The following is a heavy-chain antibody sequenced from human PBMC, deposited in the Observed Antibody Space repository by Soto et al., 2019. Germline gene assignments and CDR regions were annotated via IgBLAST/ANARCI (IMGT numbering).Heavy chain of an antibody. D-gene: IGHD2-2*01. CDR1: RFTFSTYA. V-gene: IGHV3-23*01. J-gene: IGHJ4*02. CDR2: IIGSGGGT. Sequence: PGGSLRLSCAASRFTFSTYAMSWVRQAPGKGLEWVSAIIGSGGGTFYADSVKGRFTISRDNSKNTLYLQMNSLRAEDTAVYYCAKCDTSCYAPFDSWGQGTLVTVSS. CDR3: AKCDTSCYAPFDS.